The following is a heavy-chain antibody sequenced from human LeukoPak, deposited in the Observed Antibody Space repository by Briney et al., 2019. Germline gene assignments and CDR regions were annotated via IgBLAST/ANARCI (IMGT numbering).Heavy chain of an antibody. J-gene: IGHJ4*02. CDR3: ARGTGDWGLHYFAY. Sequence: ASVKVSCEPSGFTFTSYYIHWVRQAPGQGLEWMGWMNPSSGSTKFAQKFQGRVSMTRDTSISAAYLDLSSLRFDDTAVYFCARGTGDWGLHYFAYWGQGTLVIVSS. D-gene: IGHD7-27*01. CDR2: MNPSSGST. CDR1: GFTFTSYY. V-gene: IGHV1-2*02.